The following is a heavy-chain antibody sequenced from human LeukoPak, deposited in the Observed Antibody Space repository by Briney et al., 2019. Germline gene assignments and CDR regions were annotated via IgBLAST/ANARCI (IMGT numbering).Heavy chain of an antibody. V-gene: IGHV3-7*03. Sequence: GGSLRLSCAASGFMFSSNWMTWVRQVPGRGPEWVANVNRDGSETYYLDSVKGRFTISKNNAKNSLYLQMNSLRAEDTALYHCARNNGMDVWGQGTTVIVSS. CDR3: ARNNGMDV. CDR2: VNRDGSET. CDR1: GFMFSSNW. J-gene: IGHJ6*02.